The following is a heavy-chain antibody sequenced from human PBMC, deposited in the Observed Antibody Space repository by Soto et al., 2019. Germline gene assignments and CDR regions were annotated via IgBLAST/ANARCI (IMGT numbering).Heavy chain of an antibody. CDR2: ISSRSTSI. J-gene: IGHJ3*02. V-gene: IGHV3-48*03. D-gene: IGHD3-22*01. Sequence: EVQLVESGGGLIHPGGSLRLSCTASGFTFNRFEMNWVRQAPGRGLEWVSYISSRSTSIYYADSVKGRFTISRDNAKNSLYLQMNRLRAEDTATYYCASRTGYFDTYEEGDYFDIWGRGTLITVS. CDR1: GFTFNRFE. CDR3: ASRTGYFDTYEEGDYFDI.